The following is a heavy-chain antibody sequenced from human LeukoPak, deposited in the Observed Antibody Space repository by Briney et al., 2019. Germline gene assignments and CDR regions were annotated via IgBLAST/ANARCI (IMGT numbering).Heavy chain of an antibody. J-gene: IGHJ3*01. CDR3: ARGLRGSHDGVDV. Sequence: ASVKVSCKASGYTFTGYYMHWVRQAPGQGLEWMGWINPNSGGTNYAQKFQGRVTMTRDTSISTAYMALSRLISEDTAVYYCARGLRGSHDGVDVWGQGTLVTVSS. CDR1: GYTFTGYY. V-gene: IGHV1-2*02. D-gene: IGHD3-16*01. CDR2: INPNSGGT.